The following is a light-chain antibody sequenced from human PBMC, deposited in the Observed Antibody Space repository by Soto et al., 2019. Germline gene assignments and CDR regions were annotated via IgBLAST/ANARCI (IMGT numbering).Light chain of an antibody. CDR1: SSNIGSNYD. Sequence: QSVLTQPPSVSGAPGQTVTISCAGTSSNIGSNYDVHWYQHLPGTAPKLLIFGYTNRPSGVPDRFSGSKSGTSASLTISGLQAEDEADYFCSSYTRTSTWVFGGGTKLTVL. CDR2: GYT. J-gene: IGLJ3*02. CDR3: SSYTRTSTWV. V-gene: IGLV1-40*01.